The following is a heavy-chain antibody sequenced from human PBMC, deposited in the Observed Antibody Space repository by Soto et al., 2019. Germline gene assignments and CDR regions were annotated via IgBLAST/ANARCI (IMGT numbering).Heavy chain of an antibody. CDR3: AKDPRPYYHESSGYGMDV. D-gene: IGHD3-22*01. Sequence: PGGSLRLSCAASGFTFSSYAMSWVRQAPGKGLKWISAISGSGGSTYYADNVKGRFTISRDNSKNTLYLHMNSLRAEDTAVYYCAKDPRPYYHESSGYGMDVWGQGTTVTV. CDR1: GFTFSSYA. J-gene: IGHJ6*02. CDR2: ISGSGGST. V-gene: IGHV3-23*01.